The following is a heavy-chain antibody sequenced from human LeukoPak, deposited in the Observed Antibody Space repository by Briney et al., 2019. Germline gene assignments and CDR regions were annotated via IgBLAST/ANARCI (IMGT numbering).Heavy chain of an antibody. CDR3: ARAGGRYDFWSGYYQQSFDY. CDR2: ISSSSSTI. Sequence: AGGSLRLSCAASGFTFSSYSMNWIRQAPGKGLEWVSYISSSSSTIYYAYSVKGRFTISRDNAKNSLYLQMNSLRAEDTAVYYCARAGGRYDFWSGYYQQSFDYWGQGTLVTVSS. CDR1: GFTFSSYS. J-gene: IGHJ4*02. D-gene: IGHD3-3*01. V-gene: IGHV3-48*01.